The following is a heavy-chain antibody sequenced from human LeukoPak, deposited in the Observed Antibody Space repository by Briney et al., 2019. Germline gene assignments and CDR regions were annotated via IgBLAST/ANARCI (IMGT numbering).Heavy chain of an antibody. CDR2: INPSGGST. V-gene: IGHV1-46*01. D-gene: IGHD3-9*01. Sequence: ASVKVSCKASGYTFTSYYMHWVRQAPGQGLEWMGIINPSGGSTSYAQKFQGRVTMTRDTSTSTVYMELSSLRSEDTAVYYCAKGPHYDILTGYYRSSFDYWGQGTLVTVSS. CDR1: GYTFTSYY. CDR3: AKGPHYDILTGYYRSSFDY. J-gene: IGHJ4*02.